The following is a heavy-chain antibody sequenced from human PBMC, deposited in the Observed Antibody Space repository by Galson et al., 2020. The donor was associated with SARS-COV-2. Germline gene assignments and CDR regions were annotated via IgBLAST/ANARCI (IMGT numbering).Heavy chain of an antibody. J-gene: IGHJ4*02. CDR1: GFTFSSYG. CDR2: TSHDESNK. D-gene: IGHD5-18*01. CDR3: AKEILAAMVDVVPGFDS. Sequence: GGSLRLSCAASGFTFSSYGMHWVRQAPGKGLEWVAVTSHDESNKYYADSVRGRFTISRDNSKNTLFLEMNSLRAEDTAVYYCAKEILAAMVDVVPGFDSWGQGTLVTVSS. V-gene: IGHV3-30*18.